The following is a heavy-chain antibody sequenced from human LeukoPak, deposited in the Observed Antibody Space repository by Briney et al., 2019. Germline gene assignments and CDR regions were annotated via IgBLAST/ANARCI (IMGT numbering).Heavy chain of an antibody. V-gene: IGHV1-2*02. Sequence: GASVKVSCKASGYTFTGYYMHWVRQAPGQGLEWVGWINPNSGGTNYAQKFQGRVTMTRDTSISTAYLELSRLRSDDTAVYYCARVVKPLWEATVTPLHYWGQGTLVTVSS. CDR2: INPNSGGT. J-gene: IGHJ4*02. D-gene: IGHD4-11*01. CDR1: GYTFTGYY. CDR3: ARVVKPLWEATVTPLHY.